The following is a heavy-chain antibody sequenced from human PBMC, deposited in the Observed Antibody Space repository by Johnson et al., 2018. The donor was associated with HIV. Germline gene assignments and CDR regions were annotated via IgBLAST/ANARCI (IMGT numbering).Heavy chain of an antibody. J-gene: IGHJ3*02. D-gene: IGHD3-22*01. CDR3: AKDIITMIVPSGGAFDI. CDR1: GFTFDDYA. Sequence: QLVESGGGLVQPGRSLRLSCAASGFTFDDYAMHWVRQAPGKGLEWVSGISWNSGSIGYADSVKGRFTISRDNAKNSLYLQMNSLRAEDTALYYCAKDIITMIVPSGGAFDIWGQGTMVTVSS. CDR2: ISWNSGSI. V-gene: IGHV3-9*01.